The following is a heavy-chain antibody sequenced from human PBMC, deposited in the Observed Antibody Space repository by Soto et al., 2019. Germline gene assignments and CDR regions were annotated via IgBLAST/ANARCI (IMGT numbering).Heavy chain of an antibody. CDR1: GGTFSSYA. J-gene: IGHJ5*02. D-gene: IGHD2-2*01. CDR3: ARDLVWSGYCISTSCYVWFDP. CDR2: IIPIFGTA. Sequence: SVKVSCKASGGTFSSYAISWVRQAPGQGLEWMGGIIPIFGTANYAQKFQGRVTITADESTSTAYMELSSLRSEDTAVYYCARDLVWSGYCISTSCYVWFDPWGQGTLVTVSS. V-gene: IGHV1-69*13.